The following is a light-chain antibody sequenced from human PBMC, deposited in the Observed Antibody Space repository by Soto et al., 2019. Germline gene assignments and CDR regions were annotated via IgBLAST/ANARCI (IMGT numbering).Light chain of an antibody. CDR2: DVS. V-gene: IGLV2-11*01. Sequence: QSALTQPHSVSGSPGQSVTISCTGTSSDVGGYNYVSWYQQHPGKAPKLMIYDVSERPSGVPDRFSASKSGNTASLTISGLQAEDEADYYCCSYAGSFTLVFGGGTKLTVL. CDR1: SSDVGGYNY. J-gene: IGLJ2*01. CDR3: CSYAGSFTLV.